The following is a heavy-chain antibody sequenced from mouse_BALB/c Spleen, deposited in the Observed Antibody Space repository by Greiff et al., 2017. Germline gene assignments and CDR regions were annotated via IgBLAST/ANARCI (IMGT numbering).Heavy chain of an antibody. CDR2: ISSGGSYT. J-gene: IGHJ3*01. Sequence: EVKLMESGGDLVKPGGSLKLSCAASGFTFSSYGMSWVRQTPDKRLEWVATISSGGSYTYYPDSVKGRFTISRDNAKNTLYLQMSSLKSEDTAMYYCARRSTMEAWFAYWGQGTLVTVSA. D-gene: IGHD2-1*01. CDR1: GFTFSSYG. CDR3: ARRSTMEAWFAY. V-gene: IGHV5-6*02.